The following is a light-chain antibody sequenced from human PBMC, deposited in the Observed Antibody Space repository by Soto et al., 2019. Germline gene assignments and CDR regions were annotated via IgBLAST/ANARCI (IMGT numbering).Light chain of an antibody. CDR3: RSYTGSSTRV. CDR1: SSDVGGYNY. Sequence: QSALTQPASVSGSPGQSITISCTGTSSDVGGYNYVSWYQQHPGKAPKLMIYEVSNRPSGVSNRFSGSKSGNTASLTISGLQAEDEADYYCRSYTGSSTRVFGGGTKVTVL. CDR2: EVS. V-gene: IGLV2-14*01. J-gene: IGLJ3*02.